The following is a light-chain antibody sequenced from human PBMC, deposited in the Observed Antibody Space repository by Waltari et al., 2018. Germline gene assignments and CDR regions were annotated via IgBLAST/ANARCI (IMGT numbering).Light chain of an antibody. CDR2: GAS. J-gene: IGKJ1*01. CDR3: QQYNNWPRT. V-gene: IGKV3-15*01. Sequence: EIVMTQSPATLSVSPGERATLSCRASQSVSSNLAWYQQKPGQAPWLLIYGASTRATVIPARFSGSGAGTEFTLTISSLQSEDFAVYYCQQYNNWPRTFGQGTKVEIK. CDR1: QSVSSN.